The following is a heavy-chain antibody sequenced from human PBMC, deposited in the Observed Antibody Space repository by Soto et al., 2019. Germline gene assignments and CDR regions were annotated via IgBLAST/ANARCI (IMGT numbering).Heavy chain of an antibody. Sequence: QVQLVESGGGVVQPGRSLRLSCAASGFTFSSYGMHWVRQAPGKGLEWVAVIWYDGSNKYYADSVKGRFTISRDNSKNTLYLQMNSLRAEDTAVYYCARASYYYDSSGYLGWFDPWGQGTLVTVSS. CDR1: GFTFSSYG. V-gene: IGHV3-33*01. CDR3: ARASYYYDSSGYLGWFDP. CDR2: IWYDGSNK. D-gene: IGHD3-22*01. J-gene: IGHJ5*02.